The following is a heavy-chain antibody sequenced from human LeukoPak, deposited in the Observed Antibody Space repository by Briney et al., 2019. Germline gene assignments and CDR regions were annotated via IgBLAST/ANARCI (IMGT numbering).Heavy chain of an antibody. CDR3: ARGVWIWGLGEFDGGWFDP. Sequence: SETLSLTCAVYGGSFSGYYWSWIRQPPGKGLEWIGEINHSGSTNYNPSLKSRVTISVDTSKNQFSLKLSSVTAADTAVYYCARGVWIWGLGEFDGGWFDPWGQGTLVTVSS. J-gene: IGHJ5*02. CDR2: INHSGST. CDR1: GGSFSGYY. V-gene: IGHV4-34*01. D-gene: IGHD3-16*01.